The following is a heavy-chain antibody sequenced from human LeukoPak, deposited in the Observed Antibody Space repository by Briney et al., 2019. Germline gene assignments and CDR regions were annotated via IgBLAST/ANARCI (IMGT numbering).Heavy chain of an antibody. V-gene: IGHV4-4*07. D-gene: IGHD6-13*01. CDR1: GGSISSYY. Sequence: SETLSLTCTVSGGSISSYYWSWIRQPAGKGLEWIGRIYTSGSTNYNPSLKSRVTMSVDTSKNQFSLKLSSVTAADTAVYYCASLGSSSWYAEWFDPWGQGTLVTVSS. CDR2: IYTSGST. J-gene: IGHJ5*02. CDR3: ASLGSSSWYAEWFDP.